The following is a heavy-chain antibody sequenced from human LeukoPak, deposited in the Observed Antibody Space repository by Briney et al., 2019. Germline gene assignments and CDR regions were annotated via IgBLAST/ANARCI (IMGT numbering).Heavy chain of an antibody. Sequence: SETLSLTCTVSGGSISGGSYYWSWIRQPAGKGLEWIGRIYTSGSTNYNPSLKSRVTISVDTSKNQFSLKLSSVTAADTAVYYCARVVTSGYYMLDDWGQGTLVTVSS. V-gene: IGHV4-61*02. J-gene: IGHJ4*02. CDR2: IYTSGST. CDR1: GGSISGGSYY. CDR3: ARVVTSGYYMLDD. D-gene: IGHD3-3*01.